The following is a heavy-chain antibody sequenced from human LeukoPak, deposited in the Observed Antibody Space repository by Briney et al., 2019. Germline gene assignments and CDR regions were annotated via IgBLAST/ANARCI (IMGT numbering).Heavy chain of an antibody. V-gene: IGHV3-21*01. CDR2: ISSSSSYI. D-gene: IGHD3-10*01. Sequence: GGSLRLSCAASGFTFSSYAMNWVRQAPGKGLEWVSSISSSSSYIYYADSVKGRFTISRDNAKNSLYLQMNSLRAEDTAVYYCASASSGSYYNVYYYYGMDVWGQGTTVTVSS. CDR3: ASASSGSYYNVYYYYGMDV. CDR1: GFTFSSYA. J-gene: IGHJ6*02.